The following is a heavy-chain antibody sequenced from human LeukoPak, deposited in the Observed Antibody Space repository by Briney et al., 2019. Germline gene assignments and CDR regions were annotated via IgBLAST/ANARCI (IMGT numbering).Heavy chain of an antibody. CDR1: GFTFSSYA. D-gene: IGHD6-13*01. CDR2: ISYDGSNK. V-gene: IGHV3-30*04. J-gene: IGHJ4*02. Sequence: GGSLRLSCAASGFTFSSYAMHWVRQASGKGLEWVAVISYDGSNKYYADSVKGRFTISRDNSKNTLYLQMNSLRAEDTAVYYCAKSDYSSSRPTFDYWGQGTLVTVSS. CDR3: AKSDYSSSRPTFDY.